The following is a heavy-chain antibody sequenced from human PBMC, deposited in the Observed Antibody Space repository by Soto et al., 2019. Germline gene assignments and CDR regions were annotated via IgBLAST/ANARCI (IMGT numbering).Heavy chain of an antibody. V-gene: IGHV6-1*01. CDR2: TYYRSKWYN. CDR1: GDSVSSNNVA. D-gene: IGHD1-1*01. Sequence: QVQLQQSGPGLVKPSQTLSLTCVISGDSVSSNNVAWNWIRQSASRGLEWLGRTYYRSKWYNNYAVSVKSRTTINADTSKNQFSLQLASVTPEDTAVYYCARGNNSAIDIWGQGTMVTVS. CDR3: ARGNNSAIDI. J-gene: IGHJ3*02.